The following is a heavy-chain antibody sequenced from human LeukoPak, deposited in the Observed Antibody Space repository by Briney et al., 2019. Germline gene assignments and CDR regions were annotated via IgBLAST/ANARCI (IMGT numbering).Heavy chain of an antibody. CDR2: ISWNSGSI. J-gene: IGHJ3*02. CDR3: AKGITIFGVVTHDAFDI. CDR1: GFTFDDYA. V-gene: IGHV3-9*01. D-gene: IGHD3-3*01. Sequence: GRSLRLSCAASGFTFDDYAMHWVRQAPGQGLEWVSGISWNSGSIGYADSVKGRFTISRDNAKNSLYLQMNSLRAEDTALYYCAKGITIFGVVTHDAFDIWGQGTMVTVSS.